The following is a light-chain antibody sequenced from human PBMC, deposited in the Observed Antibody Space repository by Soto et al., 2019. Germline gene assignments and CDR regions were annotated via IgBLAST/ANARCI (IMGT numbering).Light chain of an antibody. CDR1: SGHSSYI. CDR2: LEGSGSY. CDR3: ETWDSNTHV. J-gene: IGLJ3*02. V-gene: IGLV4-60*02. Sequence: QPVLTQSSSASASLGSSVKLTCTLSSGHSSYIIAWHQQQPGKAPRYLMKLEGSGSYNKGSGVPDRFSGSSSGADRYLTISNLPFEDEDDYYCETWDSNTHVFGGGTKVTVL.